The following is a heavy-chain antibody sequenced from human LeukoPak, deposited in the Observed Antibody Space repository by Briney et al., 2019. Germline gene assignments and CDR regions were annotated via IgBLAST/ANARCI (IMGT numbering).Heavy chain of an antibody. D-gene: IGHD5-12*01. J-gene: IGHJ4*02. V-gene: IGHV4-39*07. CDR2: INHSGST. Sequence: SETLSLTCTVSGGSISSSGYYWSWIRQPPGKGLEWIGEINHSGSTNYNPSLKSRVTISVDTSKNQFSLKLSSVTAADTAVYYCVRASGYDEIDYWGQGTLVTVSS. CDR3: VRASGYDEIDY. CDR1: GGSISSSGYY.